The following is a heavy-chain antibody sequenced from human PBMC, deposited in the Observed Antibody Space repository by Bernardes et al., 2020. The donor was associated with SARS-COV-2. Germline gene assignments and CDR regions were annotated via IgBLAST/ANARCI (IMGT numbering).Heavy chain of an antibody. CDR2: THYNGST. CDR3: ARQRIQLWLVDY. CDR1: GGSLNSNSYY. Sequence: SETLSLTCSVTGGSLNSNSYYWGWIRQSPGKGLEWIGITHYNGSTHYNPSLKSRVTISVEASKSQFSLRLSSVTAADTAVYYCARQRIQLWLVDYWGQGTPVTVSS. J-gene: IGHJ4*02. V-gene: IGHV4-39*01. D-gene: IGHD5-18*01.